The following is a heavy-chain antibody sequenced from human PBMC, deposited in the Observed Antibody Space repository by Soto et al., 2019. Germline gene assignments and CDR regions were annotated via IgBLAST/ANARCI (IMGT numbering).Heavy chain of an antibody. V-gene: IGHV6-1*01. CDR2: TYYRSKWYN. CDR3: ARHSTATTVIVGGDCAQDVGLDV. Sequence: PSQTLSLTCVISGDSVSSNSAAWNWIRQSPSRGLEWLGRTYYRSKWYNDYAISVKSRITVNPDTSKNQFSLQLNSVTPEDTAVYFCARHSTATTVIVGGDCAQDVGLDVWGQRTTVNVS. D-gene: IGHD3-16*01. J-gene: IGHJ6*02. CDR1: GDSVSSNSAA.